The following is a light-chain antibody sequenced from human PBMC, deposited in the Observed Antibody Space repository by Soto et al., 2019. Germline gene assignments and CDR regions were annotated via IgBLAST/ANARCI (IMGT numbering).Light chain of an antibody. CDR3: QQYGSSPPEVT. CDR1: QSVNSNY. Sequence: EIVLTQSPGTLSLSPGERATLSCRASQSVNSNYLAWYQQRPGQAPRLLIFGASYRATGIPDRFSGSGSGTDVTLTIRRLEPEDFAVYCCQQYGSSPPEVTFGPGTKVDSK. V-gene: IGKV3-20*01. J-gene: IGKJ3*01. CDR2: GAS.